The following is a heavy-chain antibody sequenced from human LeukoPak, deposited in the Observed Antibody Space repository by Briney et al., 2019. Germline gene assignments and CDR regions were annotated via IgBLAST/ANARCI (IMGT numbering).Heavy chain of an antibody. Sequence: GGSLRLSCAASGFTFSNAWVSWVRQAPGKGLEWVGRIKSKTDGGTTDYAAPVKGRFTISRDDSKNTLYMQMNSLKTEDTAVYYCTTDTSAILRYFDLPADYWGQGTLVTVSS. CDR1: GFTFSNAW. CDR2: IKSKTDGGTT. D-gene: IGHD3-9*01. CDR3: TTDTSAILRYFDLPADY. V-gene: IGHV3-15*01. J-gene: IGHJ4*02.